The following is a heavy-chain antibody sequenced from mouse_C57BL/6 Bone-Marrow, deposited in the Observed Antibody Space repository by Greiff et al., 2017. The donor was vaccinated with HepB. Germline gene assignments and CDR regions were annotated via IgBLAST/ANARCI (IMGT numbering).Heavy chain of an antibody. CDR2: ISNGGGST. CDR1: GFTFSDYY. V-gene: IGHV5-12*01. J-gene: IGHJ1*03. D-gene: IGHD2-1*01. CDR3: VKRGGNYWYFDV. Sequence: EVKLMESGGGLVQPGGSLKLSCAASGFTFSDYYMYWVRQTPEKRLEWVAYISNGGGSTYYPDTVKGRFTISRDNAKNTLYLQMSRLKSEDTAMYYYVKRGGNYWYFDVWGTGTTVTVSS.